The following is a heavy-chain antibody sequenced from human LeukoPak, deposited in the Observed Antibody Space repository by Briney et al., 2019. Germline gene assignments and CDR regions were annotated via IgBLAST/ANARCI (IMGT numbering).Heavy chain of an antibody. CDR2: ISSRSDSE. V-gene: IGHV3-48*01. D-gene: IGHD4-17*01. Sequence: PGGSLRLSCASSGFTFGTYGMNWVRQAPEKGLEWVSYISSRSDSENYADSVKGRFTISRDNIRNLLYLQMNSLRAEDTAVYFCARITETTRWFDPWGQGTLVTVSS. J-gene: IGHJ5*02. CDR3: ARITETTRWFDP. CDR1: GFTFGTYG.